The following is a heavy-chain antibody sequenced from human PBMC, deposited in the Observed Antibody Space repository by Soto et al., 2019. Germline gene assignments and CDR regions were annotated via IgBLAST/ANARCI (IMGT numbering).Heavy chain of an antibody. Sequence: QVQLQQWGAGLLKPSETLSLTCAVYCGSFSGYYWCWIRQPQGKGLEWIGEINHSGSTNYNPSLKSRVTISVDTSKNQFSLKLSSVTAADTAVYYCARGQTVTTRSRYYFDYWGQGTLVTVSS. J-gene: IGHJ4*02. D-gene: IGHD4-17*01. CDR3: ARGQTVTTRSRYYFDY. CDR2: INHSGST. V-gene: IGHV4-34*01. CDR1: CGSFSGYY.